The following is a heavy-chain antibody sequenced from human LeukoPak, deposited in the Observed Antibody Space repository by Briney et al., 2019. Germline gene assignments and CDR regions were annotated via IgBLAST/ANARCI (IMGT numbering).Heavy chain of an antibody. CDR3: ARESSAVAHTMMRDWLDP. V-gene: IGHV4-38-2*02. CDR2: INHSGRT. D-gene: IGHD3-22*01. CDR1: GYSINFGHL. Sequence: PSETLSLTCDVSGYSINFGHLWGWIRQPPGKGLEWIASINHSGRTYYTPSLKSRVTISVDTLKNQFSLKVTSVTAEDTAMYFCARESSAVAHTMMRDWLDPWGQGTLVTVSS. J-gene: IGHJ5*02.